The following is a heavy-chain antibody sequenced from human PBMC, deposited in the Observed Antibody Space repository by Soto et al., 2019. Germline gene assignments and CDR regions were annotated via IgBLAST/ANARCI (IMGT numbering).Heavy chain of an antibody. D-gene: IGHD1-20*01. CDR1: GGSVSSGSYY. V-gene: IGHV4-61*01. Sequence: PSETLSLTCTVSGGSVSSGSYYWSWIRQPPGKGLEWIGYIYYSGSTNYNPSLKSRVTISVDTSKNQFSLKLSSVTAADTAVYYCASSRYNWNYVGYWGQGTLVTVSS. CDR3: ASSRYNWNYVGY. J-gene: IGHJ4*02. CDR2: IYYSGST.